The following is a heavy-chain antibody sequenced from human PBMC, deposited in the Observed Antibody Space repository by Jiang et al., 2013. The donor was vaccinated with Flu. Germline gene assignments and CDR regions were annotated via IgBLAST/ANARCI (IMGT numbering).Heavy chain of an antibody. V-gene: IGHV1-46*01. CDR2: INPSGGST. J-gene: IGHJ4*02. CDR1: GYTFTSYY. Sequence: GAEVKKPGASVKVSCKASGYTFTSYYMHWVRQAPGQGLEWMGIINPSGGSTSYAQKFQGRVTMTRDTSTSTVYMELSSLRSEDTAVYYCARDGPLLLWFGEFGYWGQGTLVTVSS. D-gene: IGHD3-10*01. CDR3: ARDGPLLLWFGEFGY.